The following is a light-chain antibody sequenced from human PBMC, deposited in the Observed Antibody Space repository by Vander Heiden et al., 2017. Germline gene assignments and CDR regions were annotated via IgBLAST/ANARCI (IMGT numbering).Light chain of an antibody. Sequence: DIQMTQSPSSLSASVGDRVTITCRASQSISSYLNWYQQKPGKAPKPLIYAASSLQSGVPSRFSGSGSGTDFTLTISSLQPEDFATYYCQQSYSTPSTFGQGTKLEIK. CDR1: QSISSY. V-gene: IGKV1-39*01. J-gene: IGKJ2*01. CDR3: QQSYSTPST. CDR2: AAS.